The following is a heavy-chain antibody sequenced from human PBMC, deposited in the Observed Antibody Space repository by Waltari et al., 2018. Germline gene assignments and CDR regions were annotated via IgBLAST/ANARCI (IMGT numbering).Heavy chain of an antibody. CDR1: GGSISSYY. CDR2: IYYSGST. CDR3: ARSPRGSSWLGYDAFDI. V-gene: IGHV4-59*01. D-gene: IGHD6-13*01. Sequence: QVQLQAWGPGLVKPSETLSLTRTVPGGSISSYYWSGIRPPPGKGLEWIGYIYYSGSTNYNPSLKSRVTISVDTSKNQFSLKLSSVTAADTAVYYCARSPRGSSWLGYDAFDIWGQGTMVTVSS. J-gene: IGHJ3*02.